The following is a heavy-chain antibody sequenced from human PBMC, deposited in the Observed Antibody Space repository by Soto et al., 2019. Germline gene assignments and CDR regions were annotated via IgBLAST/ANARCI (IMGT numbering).Heavy chain of an antibody. CDR3: ASRRVVNGEYYFDY. V-gene: IGHV5-51*01. Sequence: PGESLKISCKGSGYSFSSYWIGWVRQMPGKGLERMGIIYPGDSDTRYSPSFQGQVTISADKSISTAYLQWSSLKASDTAMYYCASRRVVNGEYYFDYWGQGTLVTVSS. J-gene: IGHJ4*02. D-gene: IGHD3-22*01. CDR2: IYPGDSDT. CDR1: GYSFSSYW.